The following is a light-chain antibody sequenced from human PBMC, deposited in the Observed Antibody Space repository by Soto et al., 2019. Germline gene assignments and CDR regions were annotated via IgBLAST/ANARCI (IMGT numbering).Light chain of an antibody. Sequence: QSVLTQPPSVSGSPGQTVSISCTGSSSDVGSHNRVSWYQQHPGKAPKLMIYEVSNQPSGVSNRFSGSKSGNTASLTISGLQAEDEADYYCSSYTSSSTYVFGTGTKLTVL. CDR1: SSDVGSHNR. CDR2: EVS. J-gene: IGLJ1*01. CDR3: SSYTSSSTYV. V-gene: IGLV2-18*02.